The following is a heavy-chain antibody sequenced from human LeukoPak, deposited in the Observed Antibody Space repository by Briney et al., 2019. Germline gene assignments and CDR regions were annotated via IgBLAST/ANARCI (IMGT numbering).Heavy chain of an antibody. V-gene: IGHV4-61*02. CDR3: ARHLGLWFGELLSGFDY. Sequence: PSQTLSLTCTVSGGSISSGSYYWSWIRQPAGKGLEWIGRIYTSGSTNYNPSLKSRVTISVDTSKNQFSLKLSSVTAADTAVYYCARHLGLWFGELLSGFDYWGQGTLVTVSS. CDR1: GGSISSGSYY. CDR2: IYTSGST. D-gene: IGHD3-10*01. J-gene: IGHJ4*02.